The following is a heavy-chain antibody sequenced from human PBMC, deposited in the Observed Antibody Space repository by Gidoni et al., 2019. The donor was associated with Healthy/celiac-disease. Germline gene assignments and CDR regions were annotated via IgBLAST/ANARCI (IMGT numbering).Heavy chain of an antibody. D-gene: IGHD5-12*01. V-gene: IGHV3-48*03. J-gene: IGHJ4*02. CDR3: ARRGALATIWPSGFDY. Sequence: EVQLVESGGGLVQPGGSLRLSCAASGFTFSSYEMNWVRQAPGKGLEWVSYISSSGSTIYYADSVKGRFTISRDNAKNSLYLQMNSLRAEDTAVYYCARRGALATIWPSGFDYWGQGTLVTVSS. CDR1: GFTFSSYE. CDR2: ISSSGSTI.